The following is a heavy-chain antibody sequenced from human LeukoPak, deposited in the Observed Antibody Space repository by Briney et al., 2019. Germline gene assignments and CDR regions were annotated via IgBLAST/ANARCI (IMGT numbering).Heavy chain of an antibody. CDR3: ARDKTDYDILTDAGYFDY. D-gene: IGHD3-9*01. J-gene: IGHJ4*02. Sequence: SQTLSLICTVSGGSISSGSYYWSWIRQPAGKGLEWIGRIYTSGSTNYNPSLKSRVTISVDTSKNQFSLKLSSVTAADTAVYYCARDKTDYDILTDAGYFDYWGQGTLVTVSS. V-gene: IGHV4-61*02. CDR2: IYTSGST. CDR1: GGSISSGSYY.